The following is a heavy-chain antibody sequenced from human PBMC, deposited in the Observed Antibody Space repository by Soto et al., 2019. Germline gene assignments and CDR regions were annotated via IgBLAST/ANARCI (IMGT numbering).Heavy chain of an antibody. CDR3: ANGQIVGQRKAFDI. D-gene: IGHD1-26*01. Sequence: QVQLVESGGGVVQPGRSLRLSCAASGFTFSSYGMHWVRQAPGKGLEWVAVISYDGSNKYYADSMKGRFTISRDKSKNTLYLQMNSLRAEDTAVYYCANGQIVGQRKAFDIWGQGTMVTVSS. V-gene: IGHV3-30*18. J-gene: IGHJ3*02. CDR1: GFTFSSYG. CDR2: ISYDGSNK.